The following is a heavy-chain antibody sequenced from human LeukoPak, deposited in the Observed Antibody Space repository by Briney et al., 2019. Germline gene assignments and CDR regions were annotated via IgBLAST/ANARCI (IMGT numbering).Heavy chain of an antibody. CDR3: ARDQISSRGSFDY. J-gene: IGHJ4*02. CDR2: ISSSSSYI. V-gene: IGHV3-21*01. CDR1: GFTFSSYS. D-gene: IGHD2-15*01. Sequence: GGSLRLSCAASGFTFSSYSMNWFRQAPGKGLEWVSSISSSSSYIYYADSVKGRFTISRDNAKNSLYLQMNSLRAEDTAVYYCARDQISSRGSFDYWGQGNLVTVSS.